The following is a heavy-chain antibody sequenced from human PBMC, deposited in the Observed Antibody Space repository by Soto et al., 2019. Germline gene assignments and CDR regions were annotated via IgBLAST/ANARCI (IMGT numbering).Heavy chain of an antibody. J-gene: IGHJ5*02. D-gene: IGHD3-10*01. Sequence: SVKVSCKASGFTFTSSAVQWVRQARGQRLEWIGWIVVGSGNTNYAQKFQERVTITRDMSTSTAYMELSSLRSEDTAVYYCAAETYGSGNYPPWFDPWGQGTLVTVSS. CDR1: GFTFTSSA. V-gene: IGHV1-58*01. CDR3: AAETYGSGNYPPWFDP. CDR2: IVVGSGNT.